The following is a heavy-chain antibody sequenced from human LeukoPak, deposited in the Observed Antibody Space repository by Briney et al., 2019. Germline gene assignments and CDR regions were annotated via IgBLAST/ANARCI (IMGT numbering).Heavy chain of an antibody. Sequence: GGSLRLSCAASGFTFSSYSMNWVRQAPGKGLEWVSSISSSSSYIYYADSVKGRFTISRDNAKNSLYLQMNSLRAEDTAVYYCARETHFWSGYPMDVWGKGITVTVSS. CDR1: GFTFSSYS. V-gene: IGHV3-21*01. CDR3: ARETHFWSGYPMDV. CDR2: ISSSSSYI. J-gene: IGHJ6*03. D-gene: IGHD3-3*02.